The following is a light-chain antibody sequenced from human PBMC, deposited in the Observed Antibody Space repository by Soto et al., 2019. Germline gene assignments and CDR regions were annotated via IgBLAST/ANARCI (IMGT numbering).Light chain of an antibody. J-gene: IGKJ1*01. V-gene: IGKV3-11*01. Sequence: ETVLTQSPATLSLSPGERATLSFRASESVWSSLAWYQQRPGQAPRLLIYHASKRATGIPARFSGSGSGTDFTLTIRSLQPDDSATYYCQQYGRSPTTFGQGTKVDIK. CDR3: QQYGRSPTT. CDR1: ESVWSS. CDR2: HAS.